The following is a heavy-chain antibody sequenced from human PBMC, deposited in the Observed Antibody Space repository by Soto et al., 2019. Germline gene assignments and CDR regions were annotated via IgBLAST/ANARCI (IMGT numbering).Heavy chain of an antibody. V-gene: IGHV3-23*01. CDR3: ARGNGMDV. CDR2: ISESGGNT. Sequence: PGGSLRLSCAASGFIFKNYAMTWVRQAPGKGLEWVSGISESGGNTYYADSVKGRFTVSRDNSKNTVYMQLNSLRAEDTAVYYCARGNGMDVWGQGTTVPVSS. CDR1: GFIFKNYA. J-gene: IGHJ6*02.